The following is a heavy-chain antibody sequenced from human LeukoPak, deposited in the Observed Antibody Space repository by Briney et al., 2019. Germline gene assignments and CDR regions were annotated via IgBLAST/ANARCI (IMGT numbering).Heavy chain of an antibody. CDR1: GGSFSGYY. CDR2: INHSGST. J-gene: IGHJ4*02. CDR3: ARGRRGEQWLSLTFDY. D-gene: IGHD6-19*01. V-gene: IGHV4-34*01. Sequence: SETLSLTCAVYGGSFSGYYWSWSRQTPGKGLEWIGEINHSGSTDYNPSLKSRVTISVDTSKNQFSLKLSPVTAADTAVYYCARGRRGEQWLSLTFDYWGQGTLVTVSS.